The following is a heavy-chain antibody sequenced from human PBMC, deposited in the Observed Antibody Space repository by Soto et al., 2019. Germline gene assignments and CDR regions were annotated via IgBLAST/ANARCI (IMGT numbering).Heavy chain of an antibody. CDR3: ARPDEGGYSSNHHYYYALDV. CDR1: GGTFRSYS. D-gene: IGHD3-22*01. Sequence: QVQLVQSGAEVKKPGSSVKVSCKASGGTFRSYSISWVRQAPGQGLEWMGGIIPIFDITNHAQKLQGRVNITADESTSTAYMELSSLGSDDTAVYYCARPDEGGYSSNHHYYYALDVWGQGTTVTV. J-gene: IGHJ6*02. V-gene: IGHV1-69*01. CDR2: IIPIFDIT.